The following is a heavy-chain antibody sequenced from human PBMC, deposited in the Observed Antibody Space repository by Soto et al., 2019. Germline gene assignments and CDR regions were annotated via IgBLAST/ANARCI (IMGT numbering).Heavy chain of an antibody. J-gene: IGHJ5*02. Sequence: EVQLVESGGGLVQPGGSLRLSCAASGFTFSSYWMHWVRQAPGKGLLWVSRINSDGSITTYADFVKGRFSISRDNAKNTLYMQMNSLRAEDSAFYYCVRQSNWFDPWGQGTQVTVSS. CDR3: VRQSNWFDP. CDR1: GFTFSSYW. V-gene: IGHV3-74*01. CDR2: INSDGSIT.